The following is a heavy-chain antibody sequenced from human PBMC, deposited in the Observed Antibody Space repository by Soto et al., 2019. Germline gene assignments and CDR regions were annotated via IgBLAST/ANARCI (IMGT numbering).Heavy chain of an antibody. Sequence: QITLKESGPSLVKPTQTLTLTCTFSGFSLSTGGVGVGWIRQPPGKALEWLALIYWDDDKRYSPSLRSRLPVTNDTSKNQXXLXMXSMDPVDTATYYCAHSRCGGDCLQSYSSHYYYGMHVWGQGTTVTVSS. CDR3: AHSRCGGDCLQSYSSHYYYGMHV. CDR1: GFSLSTGGVG. V-gene: IGHV2-5*02. D-gene: IGHD2-21*02. J-gene: IGHJ6*02. CDR2: IYWDDDK.